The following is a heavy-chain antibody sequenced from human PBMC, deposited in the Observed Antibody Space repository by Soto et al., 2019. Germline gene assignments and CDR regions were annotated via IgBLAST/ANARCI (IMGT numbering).Heavy chain of an antibody. CDR2: INHSGST. CDR1: GGSFSGYY. D-gene: IGHD1-20*01. Sequence: QVQLQQWGAGLLKPSETLSLTCAVYGGSFSGYYWSWIRQPPGKGLEWIGEINHSGSTNYNPSLKCLVNISIDTSHCQFCQRLTSVTSADTAVYFCAREPIVYNWNLCYYYTAVCSKGSTVTGS. CDR3: AREPIVYNWNLCYYYTAV. J-gene: IGHJ6*03. V-gene: IGHV4-34*01.